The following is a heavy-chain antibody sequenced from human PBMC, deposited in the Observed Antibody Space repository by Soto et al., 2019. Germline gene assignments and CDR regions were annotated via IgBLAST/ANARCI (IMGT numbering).Heavy chain of an antibody. CDR3: AKYHDYIWGSSYFDY. D-gene: IGHD3-16*01. J-gene: IGHJ4*02. CDR1: GFTFDDYA. V-gene: IGHV3-9*01. CDR2: ISWNSGSI. Sequence: DVQLVESGGGLVQPGRSLRLSCAASGFTFDDYAMHWVRQAPGKGLEWVSGISWNSGSIGYADSVKGRFTISRDNAKNSLYLQMYSLRAEDTALYYCAKYHDYIWGSSYFDYWGQGTLVTVSS.